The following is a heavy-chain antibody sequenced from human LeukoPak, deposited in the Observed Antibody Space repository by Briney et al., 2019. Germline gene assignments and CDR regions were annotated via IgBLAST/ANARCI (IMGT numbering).Heavy chain of an antibody. CDR2: IWYDGSNK. J-gene: IGHJ4*02. CDR3: ARDRHYGSGSSYYFDY. Sequence: PGRSLRLSCAASGFTFSSYGIHWVRQAPGKGLEWVAVIWYDGSNKYYADSVKGRFTISRDNSKNTLYLQMNSLRAEDTAVYYCARDRHYGSGSSYYFDYWGQGTLVTVSS. D-gene: IGHD3-10*01. CDR1: GFTFSSYG. V-gene: IGHV3-33*01.